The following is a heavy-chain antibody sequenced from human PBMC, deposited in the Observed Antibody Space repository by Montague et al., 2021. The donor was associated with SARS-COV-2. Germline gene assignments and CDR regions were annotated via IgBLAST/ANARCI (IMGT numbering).Heavy chain of an antibody. V-gene: IGHV3-23*01. CDR2: VSGSGATT. Sequence: SLRLSCAASGFSFSGYAMTWVRQAPGKGLEWVSTVSGSGATTNYADSVKGRFTISRDNSQNTLHLQMNSLRAEDTAVYYCAKGFRGYTGSYFDYWAREPWSPSPQ. D-gene: IGHD5-12*01. CDR1: GFSFSGYA. CDR3: AKGFRGYTGSYFDY. J-gene: IGHJ4*02.